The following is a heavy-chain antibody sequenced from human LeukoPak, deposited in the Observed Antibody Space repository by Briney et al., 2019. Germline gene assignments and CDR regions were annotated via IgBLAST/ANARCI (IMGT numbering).Heavy chain of an antibody. D-gene: IGHD2-21*02. V-gene: IGHV4-59*01. J-gene: IGHJ3*02. Sequence: SETLSLTCTVSGGSINSYYWSWIRQPPGEGLEWIGYIFNGGRTNYNPSLRSRVTMSLDTSKNQFSLKLTSLTAADTAVYYCTGRQHIVAVTATRGSFDMWGQGTMVTVSS. CDR3: TGRQHIVAVTATRGSFDM. CDR2: IFNGGRT. CDR1: GGSINSYY.